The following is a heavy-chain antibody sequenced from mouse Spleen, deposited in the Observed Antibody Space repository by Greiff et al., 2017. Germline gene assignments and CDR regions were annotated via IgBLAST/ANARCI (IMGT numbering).Heavy chain of an antibody. Sequence: VQLQQSGPELVKPGASVKISCKASGYTFTDYYMNWVKQSHGKSLEWIGDINPNNGGTSYNQKFKGKATLTVDKSSSTAYMELRSLTSEDSAVYYCARSVLLGRRWYFDVWGAGTTVTVSS. CDR1: GYTFTDYY. CDR2: INPNNGGT. D-gene: IGHD4-1*01. V-gene: IGHV1-26*01. CDR3: ARSVLLGRRWYFDV. J-gene: IGHJ1*01.